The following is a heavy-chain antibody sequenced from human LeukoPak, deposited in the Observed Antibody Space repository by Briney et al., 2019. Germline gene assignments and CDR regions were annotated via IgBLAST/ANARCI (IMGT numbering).Heavy chain of an antibody. J-gene: IGHJ5*02. D-gene: IGHD3-3*01. V-gene: IGHV1-8*01. Sequence: ASVKVSCKASGYTFTSYDINWVRQATGQGLEWMGWMNPNSGNTGYAQKFQGRVTITRDTSISTAYMELSSLRSEDTAVYYCARSLEYYDFWSGYPPRGWFDPWGQGTLVTVSS. CDR1: GYTFTSYD. CDR2: MNPNSGNT. CDR3: ARSLEYYDFWSGYPPRGWFDP.